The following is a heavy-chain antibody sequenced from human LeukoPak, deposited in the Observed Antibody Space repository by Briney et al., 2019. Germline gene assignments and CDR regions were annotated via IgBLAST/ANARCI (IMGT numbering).Heavy chain of an antibody. V-gene: IGHV5-51*01. Sequence: GESLKISCTGSGYSFASYWIGWVRQMPGKGLEWMGIIHPGDSDTRYSPPFQGQVTISADKSISTAYLQWNSLKASDTAMYYCVRQYDSSGYPFDYWGQGTLVNVSS. CDR3: VRQYDSSGYPFDY. CDR1: GYSFASYW. CDR2: IHPGDSDT. J-gene: IGHJ4*02. D-gene: IGHD3-22*01.